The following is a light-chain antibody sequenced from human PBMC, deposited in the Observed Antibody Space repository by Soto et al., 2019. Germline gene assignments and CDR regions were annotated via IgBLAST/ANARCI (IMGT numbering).Light chain of an antibody. CDR3: QSYDTSLSGYV. J-gene: IGLJ1*01. V-gene: IGLV1-40*01. Sequence: QSVLTQPPSVSGAPGQRVTISCTGSGSNIRAGYDIHWYQQVPGTAPKPLIYANTNRASGVPDRFSGSKSGTSASLAITGLQAEDEADYYCQSYDTSLSGYVFGPGTKLTVL. CDR1: GSNIRAGYD. CDR2: ANT.